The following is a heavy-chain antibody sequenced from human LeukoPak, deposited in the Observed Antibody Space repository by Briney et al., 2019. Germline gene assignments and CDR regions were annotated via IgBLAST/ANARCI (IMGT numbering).Heavy chain of an antibody. D-gene: IGHD4-17*01. CDR1: GFTLSKYW. CDR2: IKQDGNEK. J-gene: IGHJ5*02. V-gene: IGHV3-7*01. Sequence: GGSLRLSCAASGFTLSKYWMSWVRQAPGKGLEWVANIKQDGNEKYFVGSLKGRFIISRDNAKNSLYLQMSSLRAEDTAVYYCARDSPDYGDYEAWGQGTLVTVSS. CDR3: ARDSPDYGDYEA.